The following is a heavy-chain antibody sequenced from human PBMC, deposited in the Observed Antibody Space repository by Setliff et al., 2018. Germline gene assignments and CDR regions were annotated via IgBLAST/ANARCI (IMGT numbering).Heavy chain of an antibody. J-gene: IGHJ4*02. V-gene: IGHV4-34*01. CDR1: GRTFSDYY. CDR2: INHRGST. Sequence: SETLSLTCAAYGRTFSDYYWTWIRQPPGKGLEWVGEINHRGSTTYNPSLKSRVTISVDTSKDQFSLKVISVTAADTAVYYCARGRNIAARLLDSWGQGTLVTVSS. CDR3: ARGRNIAARLLDS. D-gene: IGHD6-6*01.